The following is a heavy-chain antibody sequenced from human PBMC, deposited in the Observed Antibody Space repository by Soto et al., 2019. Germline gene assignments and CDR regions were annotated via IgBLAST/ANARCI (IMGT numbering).Heavy chain of an antibody. V-gene: IGHV3-30-3*01. D-gene: IGHD3-10*01. CDR3: ASDFGGGGY. J-gene: IGHJ4*02. Sequence: QVQLVESGGGVVQPGRSLRLSCAASGFTFSSYAMHWVRQAPGKGLEWVAVISYDGSNKYYADSVKGRFTISRDNSKNPLYLQMNSLRAEDTAVYYCASDFGGGGYWGQGTLVTVSS. CDR1: GFTFSSYA. CDR2: ISYDGSNK.